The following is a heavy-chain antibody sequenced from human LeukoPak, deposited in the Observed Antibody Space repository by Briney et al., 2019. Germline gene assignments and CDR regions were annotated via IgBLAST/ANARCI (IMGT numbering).Heavy chain of an antibody. Sequence: SETLSLTCTVSGDSISSSTNYWGWIRQPPGKGLEWIGSFYYGGSTHHNPSLKRRVTISVDTSTNQFSLKLSSVTGADTAVYYCAGERGEEYSSGWYKTNYFDNWGQGIRVTVSS. CDR2: FYYGGST. V-gene: IGHV4-39*07. D-gene: IGHD6-13*01. CDR1: GDSISSSTNY. J-gene: IGHJ4*02. CDR3: AGERGEEYSSGWYKTNYFDN.